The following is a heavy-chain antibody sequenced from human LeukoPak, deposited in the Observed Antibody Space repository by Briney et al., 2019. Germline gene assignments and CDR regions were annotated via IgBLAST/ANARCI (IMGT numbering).Heavy chain of an antibody. V-gene: IGHV4-34*01. CDR2: INHSGST. J-gene: IGHJ2*01. Sequence: SETLSLTCAVYGGSFSGYYWSWIRQPPGKGLEWIGEINHSGSTNYNPSLKSRVTISVDTSKNQFSLKLSSVTAADTAVYYCARDDWGPNWYFDLWGRGTLVTVSS. CDR1: GGSFSGYY. D-gene: IGHD3-9*01. CDR3: ARDDWGPNWYFDL.